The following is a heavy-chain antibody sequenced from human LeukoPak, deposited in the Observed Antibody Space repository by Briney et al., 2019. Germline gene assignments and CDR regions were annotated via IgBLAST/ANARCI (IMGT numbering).Heavy chain of an antibody. CDR1: GFTFSDYN. D-gene: IGHD1-26*01. J-gene: IGHJ4*02. CDR3: ARDRYSGSY. CDR2: ITNGGSTI. V-gene: IGHV3-11*01. Sequence: GGSLRPSCAASGFTFSDYNMNWVRQAPGKGLEWVSYITNGGSTIHHADSVKGRFTISRDNAKKTLYLQMNSLRAEDTAVYYCARDRYSGSYWGQGTLVTVSS.